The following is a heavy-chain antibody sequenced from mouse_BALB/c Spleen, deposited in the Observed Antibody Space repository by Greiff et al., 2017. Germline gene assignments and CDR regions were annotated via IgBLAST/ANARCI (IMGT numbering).Heavy chain of an antibody. V-gene: IGHV1-82*01. D-gene: IGHD1-1*01. CDR2: IYPGDGDT. CDR1: GYAFSSSW. Sequence: VKLQESGPELVKPGASVKISCKASGYAFSSSWMNWVKQRPGQGLEWIGRIYPGDGDTNYNGKFKGKATLTADKSSSTAYMQLSSLTSVDSAVYFCARSGSSYPMDYWGQGTSVTVSS. J-gene: IGHJ4*01. CDR3: ARSGSSYPMDY.